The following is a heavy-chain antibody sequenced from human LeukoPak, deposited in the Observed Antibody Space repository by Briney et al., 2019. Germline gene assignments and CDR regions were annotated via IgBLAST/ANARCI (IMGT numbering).Heavy chain of an antibody. J-gene: IGHJ5*02. CDR3: AREDGTTGTTAWFDP. Sequence: SETPSLTCTVSGGSISSYYWSWIRQPPGKGLEWIGYIYYSGSTNYNPSLKSRVTISVDTSKNQFSLKLSSVTAADTAVYYCAREDGTTGTTAWFDPWGQGTLVTVSS. D-gene: IGHD1-1*01. CDR1: GGSISSYY. CDR2: IYYSGST. V-gene: IGHV4-59*01.